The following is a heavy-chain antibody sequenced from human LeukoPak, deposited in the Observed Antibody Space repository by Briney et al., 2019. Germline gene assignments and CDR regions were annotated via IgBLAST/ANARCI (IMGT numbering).Heavy chain of an antibody. CDR3: APYDILTGPFDY. J-gene: IGHJ4*02. D-gene: IGHD3-9*01. Sequence: SETLSLTCAVYGGSFSGYYWSWIRQPPGKGLEWIGEINHSGSTNYNPSLKSRVTISVDTSKNQFSLKLSSETAADTAVYYCAPYDILTGPFDYWGQGTLVTVSS. V-gene: IGHV4-34*01. CDR1: GGSFSGYY. CDR2: INHSGST.